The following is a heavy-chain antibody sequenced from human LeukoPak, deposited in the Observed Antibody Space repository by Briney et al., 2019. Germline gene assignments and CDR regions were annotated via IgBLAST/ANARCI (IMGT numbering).Heavy chain of an antibody. Sequence: SETLSLTCAVYGGSFSGYYWSWIRQPPGKGLEWIGEINHSGSTNYNPSLKSRVTISVDTSKNQFSLKLSSVTAADTAVYYCAREGKRWLQSDRWFDPWGQGTLVTVSS. J-gene: IGHJ5*02. CDR1: GGSFSGYY. CDR2: INHSGST. D-gene: IGHD5-24*01. CDR3: AREGKRWLQSDRWFDP. V-gene: IGHV4-34*01.